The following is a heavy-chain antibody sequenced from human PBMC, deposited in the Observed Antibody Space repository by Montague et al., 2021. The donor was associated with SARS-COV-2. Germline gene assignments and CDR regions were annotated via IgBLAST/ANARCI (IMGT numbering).Heavy chain of an antibody. Sequence: SETLSLTCAVSGGSFSDYYWSWIRQPPGKGLEWIGEINHSGTPNYNPSLKSRVTISVDTSKNQFSLKLSSVAAADTAVYYCTREGYQVQWSAYYYYVMDVWGQGTTVTVSS. CDR2: INHSGTP. D-gene: IGHD2-2*01. V-gene: IGHV4-34*01. J-gene: IGHJ6*02. CDR1: GGSFSDYY. CDR3: TREGYQVQWSAYYYYVMDV.